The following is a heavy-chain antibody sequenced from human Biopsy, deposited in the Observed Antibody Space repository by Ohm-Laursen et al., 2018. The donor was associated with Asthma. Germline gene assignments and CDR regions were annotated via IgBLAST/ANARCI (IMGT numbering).Heavy chain of an antibody. CDR2: LIPVLGTP. Sequence: ASVKVSCKASGDSFSNYAISWVRQAPGQGLEWMGWLIPVLGTPDHAQMIEGRVTITADESTSTAYMELSSLSSEDTAVYYCARGYSGSDRIVYYYSGLEVWGQGTTVTVSS. CDR3: ARGYSGSDRIVYYYSGLEV. CDR1: GDSFSNYA. D-gene: IGHD5-12*01. V-gene: IGHV1-69*11. J-gene: IGHJ6*02.